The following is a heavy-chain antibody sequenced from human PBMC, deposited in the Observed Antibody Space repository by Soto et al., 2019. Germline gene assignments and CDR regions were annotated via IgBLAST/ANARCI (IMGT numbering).Heavy chain of an antibody. CDR2: ISAYNGNT. CDR3: ARDFVGVTIFGVVHLADAFDI. V-gene: IGHV1-18*01. CDR1: GYTFTSYG. D-gene: IGHD3-3*01. J-gene: IGHJ3*02. Sequence: ASVMVSCKASGYTFTSYGISWVRQAPGQGLEWMGWISAYNGNTNYAQKLQGRVTMTTDTSTSTAYMELRSLRSDDTAVYYCARDFVGVTIFGVVHLADAFDIWGQGTMVTVS.